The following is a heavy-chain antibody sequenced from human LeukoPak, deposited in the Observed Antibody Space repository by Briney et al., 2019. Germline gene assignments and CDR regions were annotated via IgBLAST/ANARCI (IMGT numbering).Heavy chain of an antibody. CDR3: AKSPRGIAPYYYYGMDV. V-gene: IGHV3-30*18. CDR2: ISYDGNNK. CDR1: GFTFSSSG. D-gene: IGHD2-21*01. Sequence: PGRSLRLSCAASGFTFSSSGIHWVRQAPGKGLEWVAVISYDGNNKYYADSVKGRFTISRDNSKNTLYLQMNSLRAEDTAVYYCAKSPRGIAPYYYYGMDVWGQGTTVTVSS. J-gene: IGHJ6*02.